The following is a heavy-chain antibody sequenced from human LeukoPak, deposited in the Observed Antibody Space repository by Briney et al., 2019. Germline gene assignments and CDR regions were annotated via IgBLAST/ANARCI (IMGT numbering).Heavy chain of an antibody. CDR2: IWYDGSNK. D-gene: IGHD3-3*01. V-gene: IGHV3-33*01. CDR1: GXTFSSYG. CDR3: ARDPPHYDFWSGYLDRGAFDI. J-gene: IGHJ3*02. Sequence: PGRSLRLSCAASGXTFSSYGMHWVRQAPGKGLEWVAVIWYDGSNKYYADSVKGRFTISRDNSKNTLYLQMNSLRAEDTAVYYCARDPPHYDFWSGYLDRGAFDIWGQGTMVTVSS.